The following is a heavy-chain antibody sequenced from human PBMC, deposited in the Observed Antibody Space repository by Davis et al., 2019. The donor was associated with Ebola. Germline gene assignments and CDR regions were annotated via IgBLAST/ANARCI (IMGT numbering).Heavy chain of an antibody. CDR2: IYGSGST. V-gene: IGHV4-31*03. CDR3: AILEDWFDP. CDR1: GASIRSGGLY. J-gene: IGHJ5*02. Sequence: MPSETLSLTCNMSGASIRSGGLYWSWIRQHPEKGLEWFGYIYGSGSTDYNPSLKSRVTISINTSKNQFSLKLTSVTAADTAVYYCAILEDWFDPWGQGTLVTVSS.